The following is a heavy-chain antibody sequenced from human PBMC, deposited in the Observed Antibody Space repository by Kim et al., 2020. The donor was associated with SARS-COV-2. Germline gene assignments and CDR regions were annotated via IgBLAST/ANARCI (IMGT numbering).Heavy chain of an antibody. Sequence: SLQSRVTISVDTSKIQFSLKLSSVTAADTAVYYCARHNLLPKQWRGYFDYWGQGTLVTVSS. D-gene: IGHD6-19*01. V-gene: IGHV4-39*01. J-gene: IGHJ4*02. CDR3: ARHNLLPKQWRGYFDY.